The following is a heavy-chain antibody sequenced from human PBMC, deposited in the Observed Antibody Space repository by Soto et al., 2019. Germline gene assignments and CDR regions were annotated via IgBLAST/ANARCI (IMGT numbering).Heavy chain of an antibody. CDR3: ASLSAPVDY. J-gene: IGHJ4*01. CDR2: IDSNGIMT. V-gene: IGHV3-74*01. CDR1: GFTFSSYW. Sequence: GGSLRLSCAASGFTFSSYWMHWVRQVPGKGMEWVSKIDSNGIMTDYADSVKGRFTISRDDAKNSPYLQMNVLSAEDTGVYHCASLSAPVDYWGQGTLVTVSS. D-gene: IGHD2-2*01.